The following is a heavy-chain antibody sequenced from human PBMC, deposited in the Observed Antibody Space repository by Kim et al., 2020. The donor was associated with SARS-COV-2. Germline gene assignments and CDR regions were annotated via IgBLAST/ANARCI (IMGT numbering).Heavy chain of an antibody. CDR1: GGSISSYY. CDR2: IYYSGST. CDR3: ARDRGIAVAGTAPPYYYYYYGMDV. J-gene: IGHJ6*02. D-gene: IGHD6-19*01. Sequence: SETLSLTCTVSGGSISSYYWSWIRQPPGKGLEWIGYIYYSGSTNYNPSLKSRVTISVDTSKNQFSLKLSSVTAADTAVYYCARDRGIAVAGTAPPYYYYYYGMDVWGQGTTVTVSS. V-gene: IGHV4-59*13.